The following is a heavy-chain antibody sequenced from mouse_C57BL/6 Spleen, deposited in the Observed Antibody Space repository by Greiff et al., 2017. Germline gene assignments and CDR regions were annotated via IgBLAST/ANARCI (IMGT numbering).Heavy chain of an antibody. CDR3: ARSGYDGYSFAY. Sequence: EVKLLESGPELVKPGASVKMSCKASGYTFTDYNMHWVKQSHGKSLEWIGYINPNNGGTSYNQKFKGKATLTVNKSSSTAYMGLRSLTSEDSAGDYCARSGYDGYSFAYWGQGTLVTVSA. J-gene: IGHJ3*01. CDR2: INPNNGGT. D-gene: IGHD2-3*01. CDR1: GYTFTDYN. V-gene: IGHV1-22*01.